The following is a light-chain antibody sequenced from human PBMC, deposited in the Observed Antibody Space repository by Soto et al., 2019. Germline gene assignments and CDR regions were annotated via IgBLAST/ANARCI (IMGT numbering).Light chain of an antibody. J-gene: IGLJ1*01. CDR3: QSYDSSLSGYV. Sequence: QSVLTQPPSVSGAPGQRVTISCTGSSSNIGAGYDVHWYQQLPGTAPKLLIYGNSNRPSGVPDRFSGSKSGTSVSLAIIGLQAEDEADYYCQSYDSSLSGYVFGTGTKVTVL. CDR2: GNS. V-gene: IGLV1-40*01. CDR1: SSNIGAGYD.